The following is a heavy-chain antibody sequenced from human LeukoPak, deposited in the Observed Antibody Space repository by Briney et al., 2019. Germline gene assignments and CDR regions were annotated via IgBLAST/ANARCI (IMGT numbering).Heavy chain of an antibody. J-gene: IGHJ6*02. CDR2: ISGSGDST. CDR1: GFTLSSYA. V-gene: IGHV3-23*01. CDR3: AKGSRDGLDV. Sequence: GGSLRLSRAASGFTLSSYAMSWVRQAPGRGLEWVSAISGSGDSTYYADSVKGRFTISRDNSKNTLYLQMNSLRAEDTAVYYCAKGSRDGLDVWGQGTTVTVSS.